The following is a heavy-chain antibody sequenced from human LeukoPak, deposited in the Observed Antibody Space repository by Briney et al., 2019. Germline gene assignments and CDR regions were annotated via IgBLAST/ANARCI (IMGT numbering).Heavy chain of an antibody. J-gene: IGHJ4*02. D-gene: IGHD6-19*01. CDR3: AREGSIAVSY. Sequence: PSETLSLTCAVFGGSFSGYYWNWIRQPPGKGLEWIGSIYYSGSTYYNPSLKSRVTISVDTSKNQFSLKLSSVTAADTAVYYCAREGSIAVSYWGQGTLVTVSS. CDR2: IYYSGST. V-gene: IGHV4-34*01. CDR1: GGSFSGYY.